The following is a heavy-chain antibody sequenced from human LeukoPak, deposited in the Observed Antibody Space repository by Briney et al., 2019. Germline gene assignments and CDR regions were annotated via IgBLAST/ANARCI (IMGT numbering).Heavy chain of an antibody. D-gene: IGHD5-24*01. CDR3: VRGSRWLQYAFDY. CDR1: GLTFSDYY. CDR2: ISSGGNAI. J-gene: IGHJ4*02. Sequence: PGGSLRLSCAASGLTFSDYYMSWIRQAPGKGLEWISYISSGGNAILYTDSVQGRFTTSRDNAKDSLFLQMSSLRDDDTAVYYCVRGSRWLQYAFDYWGQGILVTVSS. V-gene: IGHV3-11*04.